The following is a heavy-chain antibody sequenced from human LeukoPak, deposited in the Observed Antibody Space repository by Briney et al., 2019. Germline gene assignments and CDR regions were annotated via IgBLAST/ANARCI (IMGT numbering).Heavy chain of an antibody. D-gene: IGHD3-16*02. Sequence: GGSLRLSCAASGFTFSSYWMSWVRQAPGKGLEWVANIKQDGSEKYYVDSVKGRFTISRDNAKNSLYLQMNSLRAEDTAVYYRAREYYDYVWGSYRYHGMDVWGQGTTVTVSS. CDR3: AREYYDYVWGSYRYHGMDV. J-gene: IGHJ6*02. CDR1: GFTFSSYW. V-gene: IGHV3-7*01. CDR2: IKQDGSEK.